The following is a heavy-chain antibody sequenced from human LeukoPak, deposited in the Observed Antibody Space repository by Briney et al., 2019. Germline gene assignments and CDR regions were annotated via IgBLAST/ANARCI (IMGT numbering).Heavy chain of an antibody. J-gene: IGHJ4*02. D-gene: IGHD3-3*01. V-gene: IGHV7-4-1*02. Sequence: GASVKVSCKASGYTFTSYAMNWVRQAPGQGLEWMGWINTNTGNPTYAQGFTGRFVFSLDTSVSTAYLQISSLKAEDTAVYYCARGGYYDFWSGYYGNYFDYWGQGTLVTVSS. CDR3: ARGGYYDFWSGYYGNYFDY. CDR2: INTNTGNP. CDR1: GYTFTSYA.